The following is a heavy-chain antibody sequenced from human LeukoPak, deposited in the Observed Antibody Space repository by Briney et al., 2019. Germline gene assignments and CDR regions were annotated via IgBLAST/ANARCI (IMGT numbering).Heavy chain of an antibody. CDR3: ARDVNYYDSSGYYHAYFDY. Sequence: SVKVSCKASGGTFSSYAISWVRRAPGQGLEWMGRIIPIFGTANYAQKFQGRVTITTDESTSTAYMELSSLRSEDTAVYYCARDVNYYDSSGYYHAYFDYWGQGTLVTVSS. CDR1: GGTFSSYA. CDR2: IIPIFGTA. D-gene: IGHD3-22*01. J-gene: IGHJ4*02. V-gene: IGHV1-69*05.